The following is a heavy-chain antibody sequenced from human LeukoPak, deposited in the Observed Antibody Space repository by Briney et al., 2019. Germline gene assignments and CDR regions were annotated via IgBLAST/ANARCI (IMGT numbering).Heavy chain of an antibody. CDR3: TRDGGTGYYRGFDY. CDR1: GYTFAGYY. Sequence: ASVKVSCKASGYTFAGYYTHWVRQAPGQGLEWMGWINPNSGGTNYAQKFQGRVTMTRDTSISTAYMELSRLRSDDTAVYYCTRDGGTGYYRGFDYWGQGTLVTVSS. D-gene: IGHD3-9*01. J-gene: IGHJ4*02. CDR2: INPNSGGT. V-gene: IGHV1-2*02.